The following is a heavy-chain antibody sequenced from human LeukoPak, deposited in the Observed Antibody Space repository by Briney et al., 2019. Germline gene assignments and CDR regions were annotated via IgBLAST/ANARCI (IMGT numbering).Heavy chain of an antibody. CDR1: GGSISSSSYY. Sequence: SETLSLTCTVSGGSISSSSYYWGWIRQPPGKGLEWIGSIYYSGSTYYNPSLKSRVTISVDTSKNQFSLKLSSVTAADTAVYYCARRKLYRGYDSLFDYWGQGTLVTVSS. CDR2: IYYSGST. J-gene: IGHJ4*02. D-gene: IGHD5-12*01. V-gene: IGHV4-39*01. CDR3: ARRKLYRGYDSLFDY.